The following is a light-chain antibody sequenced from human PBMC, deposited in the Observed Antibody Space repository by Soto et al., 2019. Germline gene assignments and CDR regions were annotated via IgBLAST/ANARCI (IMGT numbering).Light chain of an antibody. CDR2: GAS. Sequence: EIVMTQSPATLSVSPGDRATLSCRASQSVSSNLAWYQQRPGQAPRLLIYGASTRATGIPARFSGSGSGTEFTLTISSLQSEDFAVYYCQQYNNWPVTFGGGTKVDIK. CDR3: QQYNNWPVT. J-gene: IGKJ4*01. V-gene: IGKV3-15*01. CDR1: QSVSSN.